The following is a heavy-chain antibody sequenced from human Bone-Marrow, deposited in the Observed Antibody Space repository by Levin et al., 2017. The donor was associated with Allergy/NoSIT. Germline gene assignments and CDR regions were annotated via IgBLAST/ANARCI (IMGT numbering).Heavy chain of an antibody. D-gene: IGHD3-22*01. CDR2: MTSDGNDR. V-gene: IGHV3-33*01. CDR3: ARDADTSGYYWYFDL. CDR1: GFIFNNYG. Sequence: GGSLRLSCAASGFIFNNYGMHWVRQAPGKGLEWVAAMTSDGNDRYYADSVKGRFTISRANSKKTLYVQVNSLRVEDTAVYYCARDADTSGYYWYFDLWGRGTLVTVSS. J-gene: IGHJ2*01.